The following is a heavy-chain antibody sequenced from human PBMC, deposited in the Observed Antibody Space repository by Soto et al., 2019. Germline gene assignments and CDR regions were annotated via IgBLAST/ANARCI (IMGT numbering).Heavy chain of an antibody. Sequence: SETLSLTCAVHGGSFSGYYWSWIRQPPGKGLEWIGEINHSGSTNYNPSLKSRVTISVDTSKNQFSLKLSSVTAADTAVYYCARALGIAVARYYYYYYGMDVWGQGTTVTVSS. CDR1: GGSFSGYY. J-gene: IGHJ6*02. CDR2: INHSGST. D-gene: IGHD6-19*01. V-gene: IGHV4-34*01. CDR3: ARALGIAVARYYYYYYGMDV.